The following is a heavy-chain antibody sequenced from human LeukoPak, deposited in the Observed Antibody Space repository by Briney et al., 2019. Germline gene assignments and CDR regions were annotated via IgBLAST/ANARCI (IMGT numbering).Heavy chain of an antibody. CDR2: IYYSDST. J-gene: IGHJ3*02. D-gene: IGHD3-10*01. V-gene: IGHV4-59*01. CDR3: ARAPSAIGGAFDI. Sequence: SETLSLTCTVSGGSINNYFWSWIQQPPGKGLECIAYIYYSDSTNYNPSLKSRVTVSVDTSKNQFSLKLSSVTAADTAVYYCARAPSAIGGAFDIWGQGTMVTVSS. CDR1: GGSINNYF.